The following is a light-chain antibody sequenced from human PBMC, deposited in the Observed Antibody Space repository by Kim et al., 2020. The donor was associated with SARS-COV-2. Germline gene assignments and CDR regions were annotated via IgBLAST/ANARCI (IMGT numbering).Light chain of an antibody. CDR2: DAS. CDR1: QSVGTY. J-gene: IGKJ4*01. Sequence: PGERATLSCRASQSVGTYLAWHQQRPGQAPRLLFSDASNRATGVPARFSASGSGTDFTLTISSLEPEDFAVYYCQQRTNWPPLTFGGGTKVYIK. V-gene: IGKV3-11*01. CDR3: QQRTNWPPLT.